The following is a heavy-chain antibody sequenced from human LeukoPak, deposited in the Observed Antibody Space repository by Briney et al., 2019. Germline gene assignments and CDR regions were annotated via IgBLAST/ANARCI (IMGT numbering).Heavy chain of an antibody. J-gene: IGHJ3*02. CDR3: ARQGLARSFLAYDILTGYSLVEAFDI. CDR1: GYSFTSYW. Sequence: GESLKISCKGSGYSFTSYWIGWVRQMPGKGLEWIGIIYPVDSDTRYSPSFQGQVTISADKSISTAYLQSSSLKASDTAMYYCARQGLARSFLAYDILTGYSLVEAFDIWGQGTMVTVSS. CDR2: IYPVDSDT. D-gene: IGHD3-9*01. V-gene: IGHV5-51*01.